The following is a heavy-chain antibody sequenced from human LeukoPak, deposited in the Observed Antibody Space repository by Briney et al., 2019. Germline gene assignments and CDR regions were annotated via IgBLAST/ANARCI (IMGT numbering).Heavy chain of an antibody. D-gene: IGHD3-9*01. CDR3: ARDGSPYYDILTGYPSFDS. CDR1: GFTFSSYS. Sequence: GGSLRLSCAASGFTFSSYSMNWVRQAPGKGLEWGSSISSSSSDRYYAGSVKGRFTISRDNAKHSLYLQMNSLRAEHPAVYYCARDGSPYYDILTGYPSFDSWGQGTLVTVSS. CDR2: ISSSSSDR. V-gene: IGHV3-21*01. J-gene: IGHJ4*02.